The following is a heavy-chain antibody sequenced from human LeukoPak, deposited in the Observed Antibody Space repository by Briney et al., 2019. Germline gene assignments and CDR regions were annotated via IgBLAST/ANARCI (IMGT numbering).Heavy chain of an antibody. CDR3: AKAWGAAGTFES. J-gene: IGHJ4*02. D-gene: IGHD6-13*01. CDR1: GFTFNSYA. V-gene: IGHV3-23*01. CDR2: ISPSGAST. Sequence: GGSLRLSRAASGFTFNSYAMSWVRQAPGKGLEWVSSISPSGASTYYADSVKGRFTISRDIPKNTLYLQMNSLRVDDTAVYYCAKAWGAAGTFESWGQGTLVSVSS.